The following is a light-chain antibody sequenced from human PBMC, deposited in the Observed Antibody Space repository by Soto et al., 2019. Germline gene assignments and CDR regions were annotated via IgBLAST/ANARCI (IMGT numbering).Light chain of an antibody. CDR3: SSYTGSTTVV. J-gene: IGLJ2*01. CDR2: EVS. V-gene: IGLV2-14*01. Sequence: QSALTQPASVSGSPGQSITISCTGTNSDVGAFEYVSWYQQHPGKAPKILIYEVSNRPSGVSNRFSGSKSGNTASLTISGLQAEDEADYYCSSYTGSTTVVLGGGTKLTVL. CDR1: NSDVGAFEY.